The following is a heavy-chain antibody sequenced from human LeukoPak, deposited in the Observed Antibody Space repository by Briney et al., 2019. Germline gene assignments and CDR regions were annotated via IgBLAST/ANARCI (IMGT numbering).Heavy chain of an antibody. CDR2: ISSNIIYI. D-gene: IGHD1-1*01. V-gene: IGHV3-21*01. J-gene: IGHJ4*02. Sequence: PGGSLRLSCAASGFTFSSYSMNWARQAPGKGLEWVSSISSNIIYIYYADSVKGRFTISRDNAKSSLYLQMNSLRAEDTAVYYCARGRQPSTFDYWGQGTLVTVSS. CDR1: GFTFSSYS. CDR3: ARGRQPSTFDY.